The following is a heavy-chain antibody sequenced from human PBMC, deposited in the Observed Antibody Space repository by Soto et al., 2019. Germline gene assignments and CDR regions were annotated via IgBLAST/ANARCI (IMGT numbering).Heavy chain of an antibody. CDR3: ARDPTLWYFDL. Sequence: SETLSLTCTVSGGSISSYYWSWIRQPPGKGLEWIGYIYYSGSTDYNPSLKSRVTISLDTSKNQFSLTLNSVTAADTAVYYCARDPTLWYFDLWGRGTLVTVS. CDR2: IYYSGST. CDR1: GGSISSYY. J-gene: IGHJ2*01. V-gene: IGHV4-59*01.